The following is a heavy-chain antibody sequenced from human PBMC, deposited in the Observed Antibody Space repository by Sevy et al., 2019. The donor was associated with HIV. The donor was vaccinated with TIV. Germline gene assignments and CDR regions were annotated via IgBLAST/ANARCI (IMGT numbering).Heavy chain of an antibody. CDR3: ARGGFDGIFDP. V-gene: IGHV3-21*01. CDR1: GFTFSSYS. J-gene: IGHJ5*02. CDR2: ISSSSSYI. D-gene: IGHD1-26*01. Sequence: GGSLRLSCAASGFTFSSYSMNWVHQAPGKGLEWVSSISSSSSYIYYTDSVKGRFTISRDNAKNSLYLQMNSLRAEDTAVYYCARGGFDGIFDPWGQGTLVTVSS.